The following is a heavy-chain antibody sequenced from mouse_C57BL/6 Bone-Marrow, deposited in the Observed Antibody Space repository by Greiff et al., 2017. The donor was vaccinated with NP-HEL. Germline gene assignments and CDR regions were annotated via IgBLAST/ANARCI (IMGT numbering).Heavy chain of an antibody. CDR2: INPASGYT. CDR3: APLLYLAY. Sequence: VQLQQSGAELVKPGASVKLSCTASGYTFTSYWMHWVKQRPGQGLEWIGYINPASGYTEYTQKFQDKATLTADKSSSTAYLQLSSLTSEDSAVYYCAPLLYLAYWGKGTTLTVS. V-gene: IGHV1-7*01. J-gene: IGHJ2*01. CDR1: GYTFTSYW.